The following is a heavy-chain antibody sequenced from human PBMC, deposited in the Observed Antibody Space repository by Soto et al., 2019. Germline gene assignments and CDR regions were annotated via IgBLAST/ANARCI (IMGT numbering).Heavy chain of an antibody. CDR2: ISYDGSNE. CDR3: AKDPNSSGWYGYYYYYYMDV. D-gene: IGHD6-19*01. CDR1: AFTFSSYG. J-gene: IGHJ6*03. V-gene: IGHV3-30*18. Sequence: QVQLVESGGRVVQPGGSQSVSCAASAFTFSSYGMHWVRQASGNGLEWVAVISYDGSNEYYADSVKGRFTISRDNSKNTLYLHMNSLRAEDTAVYYCAKDPNSSGWYGYYYYYYMDVWGKGTTVTVSS.